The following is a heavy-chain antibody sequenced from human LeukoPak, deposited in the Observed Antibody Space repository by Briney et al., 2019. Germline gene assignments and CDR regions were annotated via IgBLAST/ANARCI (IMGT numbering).Heavy chain of an antibody. D-gene: IGHD6-19*01. J-gene: IGHJ4*02. CDR3: ATKQWLAPPPDS. CDR2: INTDGTVT. V-gene: IGHV3-74*01. CDR1: GLTFSKYW. Sequence: GGSLTLSCAASGLTFSKYWMLWLRQAPGKGLESVSRINTDGTVTTYADSVKGRFTVSRDNADNTMFLQMNSVRDEDTAVYYCATKQWLAPPPDSWGQGTPVTVSS.